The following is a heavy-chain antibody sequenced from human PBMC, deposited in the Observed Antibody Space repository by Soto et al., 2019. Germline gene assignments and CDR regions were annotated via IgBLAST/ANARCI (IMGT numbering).Heavy chain of an antibody. J-gene: IGHJ5*02. CDR3: AKGEMATIRNSFDP. V-gene: IGHV3-23*01. Sequence: LRLSCVTSAFSLTSCSMSWVRQTPGKGLEWVSALSRSGGATYYADSVKGRFTISRDTSTNTLYLQMSNLRAEDTAIYYCAKGEMATIRNSFDPWGQGTLVTVSS. CDR2: LSRSGGAT. D-gene: IGHD5-12*01. CDR1: AFSLTSCS.